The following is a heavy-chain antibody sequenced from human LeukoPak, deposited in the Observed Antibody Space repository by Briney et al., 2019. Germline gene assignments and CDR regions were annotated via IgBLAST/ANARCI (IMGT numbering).Heavy chain of an antibody. V-gene: IGHV3-9*03. CDR1: GFTFDDYA. D-gene: IGHD3-22*01. CDR2: ISWNSGSI. CDR3: TKGPLYSSGFYYFDY. Sequence: GRSLRLSRAASGFTFDDYAMHWVRQAPGKGLEWVSGISWNSGSIGYADSVKGRFTISRDNAKNSLYLQMNSLRAEDMALYYCTKGPLYSSGFYYFDYWGQGTLVTVSS. J-gene: IGHJ4*02.